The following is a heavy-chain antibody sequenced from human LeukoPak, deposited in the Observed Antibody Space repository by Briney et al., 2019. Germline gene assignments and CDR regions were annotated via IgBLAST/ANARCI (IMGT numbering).Heavy chain of an antibody. D-gene: IGHD5-12*01. CDR2: ISYDGSNK. Sequence: QSGGSLRLSCAASGFTFSSYGMHWVRQAPGKGLEWVAVISYDGSNKYYADSVKGRFTISRDNFKNTLYLQMNSLRAEDTAVYYCAKDGGYSGYDWWLCDVYYYGMDVWGQGTTVTVSS. CDR1: GFTFSSYG. J-gene: IGHJ6*02. CDR3: AKDGGYSGYDWWLCDVYYYGMDV. V-gene: IGHV3-30*18.